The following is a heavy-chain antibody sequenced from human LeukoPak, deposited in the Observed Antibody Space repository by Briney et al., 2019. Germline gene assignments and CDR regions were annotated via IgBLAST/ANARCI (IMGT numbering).Heavy chain of an antibody. Sequence: ASVKVSCKASGYTFTSYYMHWVRQAPGQGLEWMGIINPSGGSTSYAQKFQGRVTMTRDTSTSTVYMELSSLRSEDTAVYHCAKQCGGGCSADYWGQGTLVTVPS. D-gene: IGHD2-21*01. CDR2: INPSGGST. CDR1: GYTFTSYY. V-gene: IGHV1-46*01. CDR3: AKQCGGGCSADY. J-gene: IGHJ4*02.